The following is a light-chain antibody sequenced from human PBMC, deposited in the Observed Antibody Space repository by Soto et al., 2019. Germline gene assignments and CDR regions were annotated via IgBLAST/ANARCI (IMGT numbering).Light chain of an antibody. Sequence: EIVLTQSPGTLSLSPGERATLSCRASQSVSSSYLAWYQQKPGQAPRLLIYGASSRATGIPDRFSGSGSGTDFTLTISRLEPEAFAVYYCQKYGSSPKTFGQGTKVEIK. CDR2: GAS. CDR3: QKYGSSPKT. J-gene: IGKJ1*01. CDR1: QSVSSSY. V-gene: IGKV3-20*01.